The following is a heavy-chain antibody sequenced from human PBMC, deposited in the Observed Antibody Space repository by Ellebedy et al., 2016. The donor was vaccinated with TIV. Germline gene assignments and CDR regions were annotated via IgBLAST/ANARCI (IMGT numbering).Heavy chain of an antibody. V-gene: IGHV1-18*04. CDR3: AREGDAYSSSSQGLDY. CDR2: ISAYNGNT. D-gene: IGHD6-6*01. J-gene: IGHJ4*02. Sequence: ASVKVSCXASGYTFISYYMHWVRQAPGQGLEWMGWISAYNGNTNYAQKLQGRVTMTTDTSTSTAYMELSRLRSDDTAVYYCAREGDAYSSSSQGLDYWGQGTLVTVSS. CDR1: GYTFISYY.